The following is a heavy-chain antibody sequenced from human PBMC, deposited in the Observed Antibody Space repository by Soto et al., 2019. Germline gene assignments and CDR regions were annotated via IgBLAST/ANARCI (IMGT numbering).Heavy chain of an antibody. CDR3: ARGGWRHIDY. CDR2: IYYSGST. J-gene: IGHJ4*02. D-gene: IGHD3-3*01. Sequence: SETLSLTCTVSGVSISTYYWSWIRQPPGKGLEWIGYIYYSGSTNYNPSLKSRVTISVDTSKNQFSLKLSSVTAADTAVYYCARGGWRHIDYWGQGTLVTVTS. CDR1: GVSISTYY. V-gene: IGHV4-59*08.